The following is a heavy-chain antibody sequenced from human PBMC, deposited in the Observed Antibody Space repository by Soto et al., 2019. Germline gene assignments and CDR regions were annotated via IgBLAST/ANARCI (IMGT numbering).Heavy chain of an antibody. CDR2: IIPTFGTA. Sequence: GASVKVSFKASGGTFRSYAISWVRQAPGQGLEWMGGIIPTFGTANYAQKFQGRVTITADESTSTAYMELSSLRSEDTAVYYCARDRRGSGYEDYYYYGMDVWGQGTTVTVSS. J-gene: IGHJ6*02. D-gene: IGHD5-12*01. V-gene: IGHV1-69*13. CDR3: ARDRRGSGYEDYYYYGMDV. CDR1: GGTFRSYA.